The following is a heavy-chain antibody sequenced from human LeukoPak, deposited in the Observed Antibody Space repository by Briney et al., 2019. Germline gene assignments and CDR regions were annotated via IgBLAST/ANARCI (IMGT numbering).Heavy chain of an antibody. V-gene: IGHV3-23*01. J-gene: IGHJ4*02. D-gene: IGHD6-13*01. CDR3: AKLRQLVIDYFDY. CDR1: GFTFSSYA. CDR2: ISGSGGST. Sequence: SGGSLRLSCAASGFTFSSYAMSWVRRAPGKGLEWVSAISGSGGSTYYADSVKGRFTISRDNSKNTLYLQMNSLRAEDTAVYYCAKLRQLVIDYFDYWGQGTLVTVSS.